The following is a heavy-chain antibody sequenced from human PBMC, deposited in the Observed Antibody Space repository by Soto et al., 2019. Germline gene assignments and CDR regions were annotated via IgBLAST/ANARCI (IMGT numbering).Heavy chain of an antibody. CDR3: ARRYGGNFDY. V-gene: IGHV4-59*01. J-gene: IGHJ4*02. CDR2: IYYSGST. CDR1: CGSISSYY. D-gene: IGHD3-16*01. Sequence: SETLSLTCTVSCGSISSYYWSWIRQPPGKGLEWIGYIYYSGSTNYNPSLKSRVTISVDTSKNQFSLKLSSVTAADTAVYYCARRYGGNFDYWGQGTLVTVSS.